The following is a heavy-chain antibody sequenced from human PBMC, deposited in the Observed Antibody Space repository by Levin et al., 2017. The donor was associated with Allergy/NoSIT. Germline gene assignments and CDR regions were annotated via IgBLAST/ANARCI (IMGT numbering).Heavy chain of an antibody. CDR2: INGDGSNT. Sequence: GESLKISCAASGFTFSKYWMHWVRQAPGKGLVWVSRINGDGSNTNYADSVKGRFTISRDSAKSTLYLQMSSLRAEDTAVYYCARGLYDTSYYTIGAWGQGTLVTVSS. J-gene: IGHJ5*02. CDR1: GFTFSKYW. V-gene: IGHV3-74*01. CDR3: ARGLYDTSYYTIGA. D-gene: IGHD3/OR15-3a*01.